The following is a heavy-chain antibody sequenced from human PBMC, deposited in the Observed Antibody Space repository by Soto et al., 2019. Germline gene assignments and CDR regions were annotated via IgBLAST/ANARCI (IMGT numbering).Heavy chain of an antibody. CDR2: INPNSGGT. CDR3: AKDGRRRLQQTRGYYYYGMDV. V-gene: IGHV1-2*04. Sequence: ASVKVSCKASGYTFTGYYMHWVRQAPGQGLEWMGWINPNSGGTNYAQKFQGWVTMTRDTSISTAYMELSRLRSDDTAVYYCAKDGRRRLQQTRGYYYYGMDVWGQGTTVTVSS. CDR1: GYTFTGYY. J-gene: IGHJ6*02. D-gene: IGHD1-26*01.